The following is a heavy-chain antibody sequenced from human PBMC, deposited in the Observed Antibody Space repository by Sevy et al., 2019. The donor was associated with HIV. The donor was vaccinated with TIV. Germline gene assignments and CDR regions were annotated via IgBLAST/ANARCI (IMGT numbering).Heavy chain of an antibody. Sequence: SETLSLTCTVSGGSVSSGSYYWSWIRQTPGKGLEWIGYIYYSGSTNYNPSLKSRVTISVDTSKNQFSLKLSSVTAADTAVYYCARGPYYYDSSGYYYVDYWGQGTLVTVSS. J-gene: IGHJ4*02. CDR2: IYYSGST. D-gene: IGHD3-22*01. V-gene: IGHV4-61*01. CDR3: ARGPYYYDSSGYYYVDY. CDR1: GGSVSSGSYY.